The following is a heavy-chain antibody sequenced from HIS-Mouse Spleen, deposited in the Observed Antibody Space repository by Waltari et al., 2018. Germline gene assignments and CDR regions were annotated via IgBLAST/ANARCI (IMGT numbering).Heavy chain of an antibody. CDR3: ARDPSVYWYFDL. Sequence: QVQLVQPGAEVKIPVAPVEVSCMAYGYPFTGYYMYWVGQAPGQGLEWMGWINPNSGGTNYAQKFQGRVTMTRDTSISTAYMELSRLRSDDTAVYYCARDPSVYWYFDLWGRGTLVTVSS. J-gene: IGHJ2*01. V-gene: IGHV1-2*02. CDR1: GYPFTGYY. CDR2: INPNSGGT.